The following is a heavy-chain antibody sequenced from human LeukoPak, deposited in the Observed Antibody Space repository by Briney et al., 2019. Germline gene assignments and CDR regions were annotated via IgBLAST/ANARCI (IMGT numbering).Heavy chain of an antibody. CDR2: IYYTGST. D-gene: IGHD3-10*01. V-gene: IGHV4-59*01. CDR1: GGSISTYY. CDR3: ARGSVRGEFDP. Sequence: SETLSLTCTLSGGSISTYYWSWVRQPPGKGLEWIGYIYYTGSTDYNPSLKSRVTMSVDTSKNQFSLKLSSVTAADTAVYSCARGSVRGEFDPWGQGTLVTVSS. J-gene: IGHJ5*02.